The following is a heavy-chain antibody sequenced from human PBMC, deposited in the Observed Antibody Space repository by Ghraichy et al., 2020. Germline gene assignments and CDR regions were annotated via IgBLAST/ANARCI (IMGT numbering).Heavy chain of an antibody. J-gene: IGHJ6*02. CDR1: GGSIRRNY. D-gene: IGHD1-14*01. CDR2: IFYSGTT. CDR3: ARNRGSSSYDYYVMDV. V-gene: IGHV4-59*01. Sequence: SETLSLTCSVSGGSIRRNYWSWIRQPPGKGLEWIGYIFYSGTTNYNPVLKSRVTLSVDTSKNQFSLTVWSVNAADTAVYYCARNRGSSSYDYYVMDVWGQGTTVTVSS.